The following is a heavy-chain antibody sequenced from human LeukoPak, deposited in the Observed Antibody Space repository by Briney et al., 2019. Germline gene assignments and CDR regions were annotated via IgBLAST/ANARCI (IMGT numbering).Heavy chain of an antibody. J-gene: IGHJ2*01. CDR1: GFTFSSYA. D-gene: IGHD3-10*01. Sequence: QPGGSLRLSCEASGFTFSSYAMSWVRQAPGKGLEWVSGISGSGGHTYYADSVRGRFTISRDNSKNTLYLQMNSLRAEDTAVYYCAREGWDPWRGQLLGYFDLWGRGTLVTVSS. CDR2: ISGSGGHT. V-gene: IGHV3-23*01. CDR3: AREGWDPWRGQLLGYFDL.